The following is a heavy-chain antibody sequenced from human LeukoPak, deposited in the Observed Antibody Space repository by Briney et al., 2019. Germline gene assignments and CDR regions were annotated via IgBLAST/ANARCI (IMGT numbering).Heavy chain of an antibody. CDR1: GGSISSRY. J-gene: IGHJ4*02. CDR2: IYYSGST. D-gene: IGHD2-2*01. CDR3: ARADCSSTSCYPAY. V-gene: IGHV4-59*11. Sequence: SETLSLTCTVSGGSISSRYWSWIRQPPGKGLEWIGYIYYSGSTNYNPSLKSQVTISVDTSKNQFSLKLSSVTAADTAVYYCARADCSSTSCYPAYWGQGTLVTVSS.